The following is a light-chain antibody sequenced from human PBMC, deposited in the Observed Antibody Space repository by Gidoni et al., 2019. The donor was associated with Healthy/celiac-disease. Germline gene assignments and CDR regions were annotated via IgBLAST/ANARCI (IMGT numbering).Light chain of an antibody. CDR3: SSYTSSSTVV. Sequence: QSALTQPASVSGSPGQSLTISCTGTSSDVGGYNYVPWYQQHPGKAPKLMIYEVSNRPSGVPDRFSGSKSGNTASLTISGLQAEDEADYYCSSYTSSSTVVFGGGTKLTVL. CDR2: EVS. J-gene: IGLJ2*01. CDR1: SSDVGGYNY. V-gene: IGLV2-14*01.